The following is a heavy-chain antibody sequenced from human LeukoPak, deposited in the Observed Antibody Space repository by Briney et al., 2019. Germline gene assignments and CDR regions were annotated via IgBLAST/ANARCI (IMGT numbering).Heavy chain of an antibody. V-gene: IGHV3-23*01. CDR2: ISYNGGKT. J-gene: IGHJ4*02. Sequence: GGSLRLSCAASGFTFNSYAMNWVRQAPGKGLEWVSTISYNGGKTYYADSVKGRFTISRDNSNNILYLQMNSLIAEDTAVHYCANGPRITMVPWRDWGQGTLVTVSS. CDR3: ANGPRITMVPWRD. CDR1: GFTFNSYA. D-gene: IGHD3-10*01.